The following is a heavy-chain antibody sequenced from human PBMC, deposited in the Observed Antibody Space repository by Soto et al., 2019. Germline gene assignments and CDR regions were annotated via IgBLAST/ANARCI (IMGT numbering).Heavy chain of an antibody. J-gene: IGHJ4*02. CDR3: MLGSGWKDFGY. D-gene: IGHD3-22*01. V-gene: IGHV4-39*01. CDR1: GGSISSSSYY. Sequence: SETLSLTCTVSGGSISSSSYYWGWIRQPPGKGLEWIGNIYYSGSTYYNPSLKSRVTISVDTSKNQFSLKLSSVTAADTAVYYCMLGSGWKDFGYRGQGTLVTVSS. CDR2: IYYSGST.